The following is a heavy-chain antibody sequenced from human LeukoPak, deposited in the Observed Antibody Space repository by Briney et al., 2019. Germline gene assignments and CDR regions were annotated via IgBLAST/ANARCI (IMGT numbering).Heavy chain of an antibody. CDR2: IYTSGST. V-gene: IGHV4-4*07. CDR3: ARDIVVVVAARRNWFDP. CDR1: GGSISSYY. J-gene: IGHJ5*02. Sequence: TSETLSLTCTVSGGSISSYYWSWIRQPAGKGLEWIGRIYTSGSTNYNPSLKSRVTMSVDTSKNQFSLKLSSVTAADTAVYYCARDIVVVVAARRNWFDPWGQGTLVTVSS. D-gene: IGHD2-15*01.